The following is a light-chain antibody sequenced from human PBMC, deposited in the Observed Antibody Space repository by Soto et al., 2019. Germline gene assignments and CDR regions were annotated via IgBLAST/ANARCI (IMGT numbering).Light chain of an antibody. CDR3: QQRRHWQT. Sequence: RATLGVSPREKGTLAWRGSQSVSSNLAWYQQKPGPAPRLLIYGASTRATGIPARFSGSGSGTDFTLTIIILAPEDSAVYNYQQRRHWQTLGGGTKVDIK. J-gene: IGKJ4*01. CDR2: GAS. CDR1: QSVSSN. V-gene: IGKV3D-11*02.